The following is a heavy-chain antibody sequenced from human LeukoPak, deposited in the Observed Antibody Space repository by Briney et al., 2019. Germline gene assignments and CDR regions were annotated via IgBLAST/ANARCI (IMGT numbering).Heavy chain of an antibody. Sequence: KYGESLKISCKGSGYSFTSYWIGWVRQMPGKGLEWMGIIYPGDSDTRYSPSFQGQVTISADKSISTAYLQWSSLKASDTAMYYCARGGHDYGDHGAFTYWGQGTLVTVSS. CDR1: GYSFTSYW. CDR2: IYPGDSDT. CDR3: ARGGHDYGDHGAFTY. J-gene: IGHJ4*02. V-gene: IGHV5-51*01. D-gene: IGHD4-17*01.